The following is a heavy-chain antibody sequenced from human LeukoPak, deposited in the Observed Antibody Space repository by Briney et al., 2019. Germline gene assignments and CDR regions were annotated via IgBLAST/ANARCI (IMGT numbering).Heavy chain of an antibody. CDR2: IIPIFGTA. V-gene: IGHV1-69*13. CDR1: GGTFSSYA. J-gene: IGHJ6*03. Sequence: GASVKVSCKASGGTFSSYAISWVRQAPGQGLEWMGGIIPIFGTANYAQKFQGRVTITAGESTSTAYMELSSLRSEDTAVYYCARVNKAYYGSGSYYSLYYYMDVWGKGTTVTVSS. CDR3: ARVNKAYYGSGSYYSLYYYMDV. D-gene: IGHD3-10*01.